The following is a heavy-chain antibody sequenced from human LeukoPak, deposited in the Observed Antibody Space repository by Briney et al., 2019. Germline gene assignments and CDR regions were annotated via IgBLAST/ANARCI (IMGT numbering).Heavy chain of an antibody. CDR2: VLDSERT. CDR3: ATIKRGSIFGYFDF. D-gene: IGHD5-18*01. CDR1: GGSISTHY. Sequence: SETLSLTCTVSGGSISTHYWSWIRQPPGKGRDWIGYVLDSERTKDNPSPKSRATLSADTSKDQFSLRLTSVTAADSAVYYCATIKRGSIFGYFDFWGQGVLVTVSS. J-gene: IGHJ4*02. V-gene: IGHV4-59*11.